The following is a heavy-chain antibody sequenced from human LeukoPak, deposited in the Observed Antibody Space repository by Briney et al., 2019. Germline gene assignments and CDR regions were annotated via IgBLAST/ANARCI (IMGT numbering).Heavy chain of an antibody. Sequence: GGSLRLSCAASGFTFCDFGMLWVRQAPGKGLEWVAIIWYDGTNKYYADSVKGRFTISRDNSKNTLYLQMNSLRDEDTAVYYCARVLLPGSSGWYLGYWGQGTLVTVSS. V-gene: IGHV3-33*01. D-gene: IGHD6-19*01. CDR1: GFTFCDFG. CDR2: IWYDGTNK. J-gene: IGHJ4*02. CDR3: ARVLLPGSSGWYLGY.